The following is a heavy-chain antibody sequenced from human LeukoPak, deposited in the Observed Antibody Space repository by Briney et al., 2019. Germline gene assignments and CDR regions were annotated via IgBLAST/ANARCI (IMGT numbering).Heavy chain of an antibody. CDR3: ASYGDLDAFDI. V-gene: IGHV4-61*08. J-gene: IGHJ3*02. Sequence: SETLSLTCTVSGGSISSGGYYWSWIRQPPGKGLEWIGYIYYSGSTNYNPSLKSRVTISVDTSKNQFSLKLSSVTAADTAVYYCASYGDLDAFDIWGQGTMVTVSS. D-gene: IGHD4-17*01. CDR2: IYYSGST. CDR1: GGSISSGGYY.